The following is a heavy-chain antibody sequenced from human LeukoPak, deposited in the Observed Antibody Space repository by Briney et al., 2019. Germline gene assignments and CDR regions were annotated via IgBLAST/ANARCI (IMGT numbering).Heavy chain of an antibody. CDR2: ISYDGSNK. J-gene: IGHJ4*02. CDR1: GFTFSSYA. V-gene: IGHV3-30*01. CDR3: ARDADGSSSVLSYYFDY. Sequence: QPGGSLRLSCAASGFTFSSYAMHWVRQAPGKGLEWVAVISYDGSNKYYADSVKGRFTISRDNSKNTLYLQMNSLRAEDTAVYYCARDADGSSSVLSYYFDYWGQGTLVTVSS. D-gene: IGHD6-6*01.